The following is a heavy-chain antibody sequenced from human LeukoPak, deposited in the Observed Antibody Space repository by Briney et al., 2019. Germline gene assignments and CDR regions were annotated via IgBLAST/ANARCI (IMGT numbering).Heavy chain of an antibody. V-gene: IGHV1-18*01. CDR1: GYTFTSYG. D-gene: IGHD3-9*01. CDR2: ISAFNGNT. CDR3: ARDSALRGTRYLDY. J-gene: IGHJ4*02. Sequence: ASVKVSCKASGYTFTSYGISWVRQAPGQGLEWMGWISAFNGNTNYAQKLQGRVTMTTDTSTSTDYMELRSLRSDDTAVYYCARDSALRGTRYLDYWGQGTLVTVSS.